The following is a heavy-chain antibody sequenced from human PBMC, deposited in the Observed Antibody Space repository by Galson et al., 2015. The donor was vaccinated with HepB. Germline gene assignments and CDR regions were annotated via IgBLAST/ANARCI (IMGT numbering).Heavy chain of an antibody. CDR2: MNPNSANT. CDR3: AIAPMRSYYDGSGYYSIDY. CDR1: GYTFTSYD. D-gene: IGHD3-22*01. J-gene: IGHJ4*02. Sequence: SVKVSCKASGYTFTSYDTNWVRQATGQGLEWMGWMNPNSANTGYAQKFQVSVTMTRNTAISTAYMELSSLTSGDTALYYCAIAPMRSYYDGSGYYSIDYWCQGTLVTVSS. V-gene: IGHV1-8*01.